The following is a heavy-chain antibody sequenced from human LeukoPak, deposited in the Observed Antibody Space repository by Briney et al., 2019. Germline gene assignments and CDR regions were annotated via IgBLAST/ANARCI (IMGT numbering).Heavy chain of an antibody. J-gene: IGHJ4*02. CDR2: IKQDGSEK. D-gene: IGHD6-6*01. CDR3: ARESFAARWD. CDR1: GFTFSSYW. V-gene: IGHV3-7*01. Sequence: PGRSLRLSCAASGFTFSSYWMSWVRQAPGKGLEWVANIKQDGSEKSYVDSVKGRFTISRDNANNLLYLQMNSLRAEDTAVYYCARESFAARWDWGQGTLVTVSS.